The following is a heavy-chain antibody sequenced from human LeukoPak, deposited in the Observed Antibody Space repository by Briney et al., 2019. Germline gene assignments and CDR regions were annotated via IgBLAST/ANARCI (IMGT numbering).Heavy chain of an antibody. V-gene: IGHV4-34*01. J-gene: IGHJ4*02. CDR1: GGSFSGYY. Sequence: SETLSLTCAVYGGSFSGYYWSWLRQPPGKGLEWIGDINHSGSTNYNPSLKSRVTISVDTSKNQFSLKLSSVTAADTAVYYCARWDYYDSSGYWYYFDYWGQGTLVTVSS. D-gene: IGHD3-22*01. CDR2: INHSGST. CDR3: ARWDYYDSSGYWYYFDY.